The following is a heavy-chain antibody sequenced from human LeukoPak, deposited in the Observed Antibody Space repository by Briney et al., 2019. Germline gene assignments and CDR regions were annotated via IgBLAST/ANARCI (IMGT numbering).Heavy chain of an antibody. V-gene: IGHV3-30*03. CDR2: ISYDGSSK. CDR3: ARVLPWGYYDSSGPPAAKPFDY. D-gene: IGHD3-22*01. Sequence: PGGSLRLSCAASGFTFSSYSMNWVRQAPGKGLEWVAVISYDGSSKYYAESVKGRFTISRDNSKNSLYLQMNSLRAEDTAVYYCARVLPWGYYDSSGPPAAKPFDYWGQGTLVTVSS. CDR1: GFTFSSYS. J-gene: IGHJ4*02.